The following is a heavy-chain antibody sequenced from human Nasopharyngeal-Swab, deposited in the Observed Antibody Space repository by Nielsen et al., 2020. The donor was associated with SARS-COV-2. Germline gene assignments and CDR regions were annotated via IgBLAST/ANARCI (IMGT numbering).Heavy chain of an antibody. D-gene: IGHD4-17*01. Sequence: GGSLRLSCAASGFTFSNYDMHWVRQATGKGLEWVSAIATAGDTYYPGSVKGRFTISRENAKNSLYLQMNSLRAGDTAVYYCARGDYGDYHYFDYWGQGTLVTVSS. J-gene: IGHJ4*02. V-gene: IGHV3-13*01. CDR3: ARGDYGDYHYFDY. CDR2: IATAGDT. CDR1: GFTFSNYD.